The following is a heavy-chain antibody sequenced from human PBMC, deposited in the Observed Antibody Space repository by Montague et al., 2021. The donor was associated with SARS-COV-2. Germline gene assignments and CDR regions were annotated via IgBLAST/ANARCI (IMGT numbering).Heavy chain of an antibody. Sequence: SETLSLTCTVYGSSISHSTYYWGCIRQPPAKVLAWIGSIYSSWSTYSDASLKSRVPISIGTSKTHFSLQLSSVTASYTAVYYCFVSPTYYTAWVDPWGQGTLTTVS. CDR3: FVSPTYYTAWVDP. V-gene: IGHV4-39*02. CDR1: GSSISHSTYY. D-gene: IGHD3-3*01. J-gene: IGHJ5*02. CDR2: IYSSWST.